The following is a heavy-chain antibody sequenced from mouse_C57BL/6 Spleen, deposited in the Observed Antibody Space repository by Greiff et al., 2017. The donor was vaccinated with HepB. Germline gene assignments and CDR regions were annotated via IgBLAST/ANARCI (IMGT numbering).Heavy chain of an antibody. J-gene: IGHJ2*01. CDR2: IDPSDSET. CDR1: GYTFTSYW. V-gene: IGHV1-52*01. Sequence: QVQLQQSGAELVRPGSSVKLSCKASGYTFTSYWMHWVKQRPIQGLEWIGNIDPSDSETHYNQKFKDKATLTVDKSSSTAYMQLSSLTSEDSAVYYCARSDYYGSVFDYWGQGTTLTVSS. D-gene: IGHD1-1*01. CDR3: ARSDYYGSVFDY.